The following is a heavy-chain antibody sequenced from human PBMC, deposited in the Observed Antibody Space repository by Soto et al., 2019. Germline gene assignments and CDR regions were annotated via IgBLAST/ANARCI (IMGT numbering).Heavy chain of an antibody. CDR1: GGSFSGYY. Sequence: QVQLQQWGAGLLKPSETLSLTCAVYGGSFSGYYWTWIRQPPGTGLEWIGEINHSGSTNYNPSLTSLGTISVDTSKKQFSLKLTSVTAADTAVYYCARDKITGLFDYWGQGTLVTVSS. D-gene: IGHD2-8*02. J-gene: IGHJ4*02. CDR2: INHSGST. V-gene: IGHV4-34*01. CDR3: ARDKITGLFDY.